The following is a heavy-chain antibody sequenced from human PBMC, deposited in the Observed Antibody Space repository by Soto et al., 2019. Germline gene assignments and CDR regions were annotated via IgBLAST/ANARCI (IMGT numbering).Heavy chain of an antibody. Sequence: GASVKVSCKASGYTFTSYDINWVRQATGQGLEWMGWMNPNSGNTGYAQKFQGRVPMTRNTSISTAYMELSSLRSEDTAVYYCARYSSSFESDYYGMDVWGQGTTVTVSS. CDR1: GYTFTSYD. CDR2: MNPNSGNT. V-gene: IGHV1-8*01. CDR3: ARYSSSFESDYYGMDV. D-gene: IGHD6-13*01. J-gene: IGHJ6*02.